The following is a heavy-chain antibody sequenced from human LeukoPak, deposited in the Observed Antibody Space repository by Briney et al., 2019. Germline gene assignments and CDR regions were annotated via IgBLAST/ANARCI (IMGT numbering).Heavy chain of an antibody. J-gene: IGHJ3*02. CDR1: GFTFSTYA. CDR3: ASRIAVRAFDI. Sequence: GGSLRLSCAASGFTFSTYAMTWVRQAPGKGLEWVSGISSIGGSTYYADSVKGRFTISRDNSKNTLYLQMNSLRAEDTAVYYCASRIAVRAFDIWGQGTMVTVSS. CDR2: ISSIGGST. D-gene: IGHD6-19*01. V-gene: IGHV3-23*01.